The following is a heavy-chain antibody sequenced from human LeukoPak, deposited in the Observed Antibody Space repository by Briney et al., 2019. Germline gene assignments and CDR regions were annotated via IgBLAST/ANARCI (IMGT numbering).Heavy chain of an antibody. D-gene: IGHD5-24*01. CDR1: GVPISNSYYY. CDR3: ARHTGDAYNFDY. V-gene: IGHV4-39*01. CDR2: IYSTGST. J-gene: IGHJ4*02. Sequence: SETLSLTCSVSGVPISNSYYYWGWIRQPPGKGLEWIGSIYSTGSTYQNPSLKSRLTMSVDTSNSQFSPKLSSVSAADTAVYYCARHTGDAYNFDYWGQGTLVTVSS.